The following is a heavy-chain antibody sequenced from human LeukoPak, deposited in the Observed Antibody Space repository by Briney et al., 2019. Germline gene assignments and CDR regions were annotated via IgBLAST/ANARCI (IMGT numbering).Heavy chain of an antibody. J-gene: IGHJ6*03. CDR3: AKEVRGQFCSGGTCPLYYYYYIDV. Sequence: PSETLSLTCAVYGGSFSGYSWSWFRQPPGKGLEWIGYIYKSGSTNYSPSLKSRVTISLDTSKNQFSLKLSSVTAADTAVYYCAKEVRGQFCSGGTCPLYYYYYIDVWGKGITVTVPS. CDR1: GGSFSGYS. V-gene: IGHV4-59*01. CDR2: IYKSGST. D-gene: IGHD2-15*01.